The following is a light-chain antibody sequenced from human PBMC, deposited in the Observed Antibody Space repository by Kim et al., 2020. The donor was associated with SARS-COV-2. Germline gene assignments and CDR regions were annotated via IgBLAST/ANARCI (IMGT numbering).Light chain of an antibody. CDR3: QTWGTGIVV. V-gene: IGLV4-69*01. CDR1: SGHSSYA. Sequence: ASVNPTCTLSSGHSSYAIAWHQQQPEKGPRYLMKLNSDGSHSKGDGIPDRFSGSSSGAERYLTISSLQSEDEADYYCQTWGTGIVVFGGGTQLTVL. CDR2: LNSDGSH. J-gene: IGLJ2*01.